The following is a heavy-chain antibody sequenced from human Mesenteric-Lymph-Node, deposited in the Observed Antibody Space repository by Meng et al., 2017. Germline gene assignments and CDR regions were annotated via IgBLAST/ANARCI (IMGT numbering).Heavy chain of an antibody. J-gene: IGHJ2*01. D-gene: IGHD6-13*01. V-gene: IGHV1-2*06. CDR2: INPNSGGT. CDR3: ARYVPNGSFWYFDF. Sequence: VLLLVSGAGVKNPLAYVKILCLAFRYTFPAFDIHWGRQAPGQGLACIGRINPNSGGTNSAQKFQGRVTITRDTSISTAYMELSGLISDDTAVYYCARYVPNGSFWYFDFWGRGTLVTVSS. CDR1: RYTFPAFD.